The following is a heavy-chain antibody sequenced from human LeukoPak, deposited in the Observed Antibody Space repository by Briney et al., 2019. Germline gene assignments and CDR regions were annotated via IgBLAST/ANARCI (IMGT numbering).Heavy chain of an antibody. V-gene: IGHV3-74*01. J-gene: IGHJ4*02. CDR1: GFTFSSYW. D-gene: IGHD6-19*01. CDR3: ARAWANSGWYGGYYFDY. CDR2: INSDGSST. Sequence: PGGSLRLSCAASGFTFSSYWMHWVRQAPGKGLVWVSRINSDGSSTSYADSVKGRFTISRDNAKNTLYLQMNSLRAEDTAVYYCARAWANSGWYGGYYFDYWGQGTLVTVSS.